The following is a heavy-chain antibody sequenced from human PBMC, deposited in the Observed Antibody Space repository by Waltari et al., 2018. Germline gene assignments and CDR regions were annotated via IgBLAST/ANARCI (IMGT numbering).Heavy chain of an antibody. CDR3: ARGVRDTAMVYFDY. CDR2: INPNSGGT. Sequence: QVQLVQSGAAVKKPGASVKVSCQASGYTFTGSYMPCVRQAPGQGLEWMGWINPNSGGTNYAQKFQGRVTMTRDTSISTAYMELSRLRSDDTAVYYCARGVRDTAMVYFDYWGQGTLVTVSS. D-gene: IGHD5-18*01. J-gene: IGHJ4*02. CDR1: GYTFTGSY. V-gene: IGHV1-2*02.